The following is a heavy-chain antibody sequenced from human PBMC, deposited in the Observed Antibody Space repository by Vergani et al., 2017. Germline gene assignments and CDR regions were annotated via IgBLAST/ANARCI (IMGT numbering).Heavy chain of an antibody. V-gene: IGHV3-48*01. Sequence: EVQLVESGGGLVQPGRSLRLSCAASGFTFSSYSMNWVRQAPGKGLEWVSYISSSSSTIYYADSVKGRFTISRDNAKNSLYLQMNSLRAEDTAVYYCARGSRAAGYSGPDSWGQGTRVTVSS. CDR3: ARGSRAAGYSGPDS. D-gene: IGHD6-13*01. CDR1: GFTFSSYS. J-gene: IGHJ4*02. CDR2: ISSSSSTI.